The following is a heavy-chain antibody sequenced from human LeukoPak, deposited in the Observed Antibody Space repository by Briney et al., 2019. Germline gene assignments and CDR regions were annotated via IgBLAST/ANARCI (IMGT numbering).Heavy chain of an antibody. CDR1: GLTVSSSY. D-gene: IGHD2/OR15-2a*01. Sequence: GGSLRLSCAASGLTVSSSYMSWVRQAPGKGLEWVSIIYNDGSTYYADSMKGRFTISRDNSKNTLYLQVNSLRAEDTAMYYCARNILFAFDIWGQGTIVTVSS. CDR3: ARNILFAFDI. J-gene: IGHJ3*02. V-gene: IGHV3-53*01. CDR2: IYNDGST.